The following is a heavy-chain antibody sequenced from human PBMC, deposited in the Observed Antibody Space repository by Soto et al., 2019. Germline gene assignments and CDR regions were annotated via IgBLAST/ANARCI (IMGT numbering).Heavy chain of an antibody. CDR1: GGTFSSYA. Sequence: SVKVSCKASGGTFSSYAISWVRQAPGQGLEWMGGIIPIFGTANYAQKFQGRVTITADESTSTAYMELSSLRSEDTAVYYCARLGTYYYDSSGYYQTDYWGQGTLVTVSS. V-gene: IGHV1-69*13. CDR3: ARLGTYYYDSSGYYQTDY. D-gene: IGHD3-22*01. J-gene: IGHJ4*02. CDR2: IIPIFGTA.